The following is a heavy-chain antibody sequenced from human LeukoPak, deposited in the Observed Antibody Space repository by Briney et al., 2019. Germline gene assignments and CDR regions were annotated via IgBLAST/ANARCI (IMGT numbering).Heavy chain of an antibody. D-gene: IGHD3-10*01. Sequence: GASVKVSCKVSGYTLTELSMHWVRQAPGQGLEWMGWISAYNGNTNYAQKLQGRVTMTTDTSTSTAYMELRSLRSDDTAVYYCARYGSGSYYDDYWGQGTLVTVSS. V-gene: IGHV1-18*01. CDR3: ARYGSGSYYDDY. CDR1: GYTLTELS. J-gene: IGHJ4*02. CDR2: ISAYNGNT.